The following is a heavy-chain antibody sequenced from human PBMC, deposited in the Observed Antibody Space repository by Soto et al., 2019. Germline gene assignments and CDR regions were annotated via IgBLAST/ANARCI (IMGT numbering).Heavy chain of an antibody. V-gene: IGHV3-48*03. CDR1: GGNFSSFE. J-gene: IGHJ4*02. CDR3: ARDPYSSSSGFDY. Sequence: GGSQIISCMASGGNFSSFEVNWIRQAPGKGPEWIAVINPSGRTISYADSVKGRFTISRDNAENSVYLQMNSLRAEDTAVYYCARDPYSSSSGFDYWGQGTLVPVFS. CDR2: INPSGRTI. D-gene: IGHD6-6*01.